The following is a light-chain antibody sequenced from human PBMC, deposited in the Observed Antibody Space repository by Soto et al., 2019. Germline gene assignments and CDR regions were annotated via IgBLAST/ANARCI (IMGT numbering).Light chain of an antibody. CDR3: QQRSNWLYA. J-gene: IGKJ2*01. Sequence: EIVLTQSPATLSLSPGERATLSCRASQSVSSSSAWYQQKPGQAPRLLIYDVSNRATGIPARFSGSGSGTDFTLTISSLEPEGFAVYYCQQRSNWLYAFGQGTKLEIK. CDR2: DVS. CDR1: QSVSSS. V-gene: IGKV3-11*01.